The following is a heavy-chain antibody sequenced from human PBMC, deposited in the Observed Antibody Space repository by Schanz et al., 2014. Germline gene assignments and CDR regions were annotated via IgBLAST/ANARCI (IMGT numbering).Heavy chain of an antibody. D-gene: IGHD1-26*01. Sequence: PLVEFGGGLVQPGGSLRLSCEASGFSFSVSWMTWVRQAPGKGLEWVATIKEDGSQKYYLDSVKGRFTISRDNARNSLYLQMTSLRAEDTALYSCTRDRAYHSFDYWGQGTLVTVSS. CDR3: TRDRAYHSFDY. CDR1: GFSFSVSW. CDR2: IKEDGSQK. J-gene: IGHJ4*02. V-gene: IGHV3-7*01.